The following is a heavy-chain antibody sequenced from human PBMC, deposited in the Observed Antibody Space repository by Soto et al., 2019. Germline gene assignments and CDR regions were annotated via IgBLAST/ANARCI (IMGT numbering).Heavy chain of an antibody. CDR3: ARRWGTYFDF. J-gene: IGHJ4*02. CDR1: GGSISSYY. CDR2: IYYSGST. Sequence: SETLSLTCTVSGGSISSYYWSWIRQPPGKGLEWIGYIYYSGSTDYDPSLKSRVTISVDTSKNQFSLKLSPVTAADTAVYYCARRWGTYFDFWGQGTLVTVSS. D-gene: IGHD7-27*01. V-gene: IGHV4-59*01.